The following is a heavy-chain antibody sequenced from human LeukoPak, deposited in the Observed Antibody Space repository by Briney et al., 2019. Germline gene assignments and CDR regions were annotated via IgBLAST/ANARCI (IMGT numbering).Heavy chain of an antibody. Sequence: ASLKVSCKVSGYTLTELSMHWVRQAPGKGLEWMGGFDPEDGETIYAQKFQGRVTMTEDTSTDTAYMELSSLRPEDMAVYYCVRGVPGVYFYYYMDVWGKGTTVTVSS. CDR2: FDPEDGET. D-gene: IGHD2-8*01. V-gene: IGHV1-24*01. CDR3: VRGVPGVYFYYYMDV. CDR1: GYTLTELS. J-gene: IGHJ6*03.